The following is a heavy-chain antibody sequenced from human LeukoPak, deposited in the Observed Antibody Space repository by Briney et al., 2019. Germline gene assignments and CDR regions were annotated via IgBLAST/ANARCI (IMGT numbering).Heavy chain of an antibody. Sequence: ASVKVSCKASGYAFTTYYIHWVRQAPGQGLEWLGIISPSVGTSNYAQTFQGRVAMTRDTSTSTVYIELSSLRSEDTAVYYCARDRSGYDVFDYWGQGTPVTVSS. CDR1: GYAFTTYY. V-gene: IGHV1-46*01. CDR2: ISPSVGTS. D-gene: IGHD3-3*01. CDR3: ARDRSGYDVFDY. J-gene: IGHJ4*02.